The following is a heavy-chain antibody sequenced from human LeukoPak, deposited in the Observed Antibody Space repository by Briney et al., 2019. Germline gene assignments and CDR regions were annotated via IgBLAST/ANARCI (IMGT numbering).Heavy chain of an antibody. CDR2: IYYTGST. CDR1: GGSISSYH. V-gene: IGHV4-59*01. Sequence: SETLSLTCTVSGGSISSYHWSWIRQPPGKGLEWIGHIYYTGSTNYNPSLKSRVTISLDTSKNQFSLKLSSVTAADTDVYYWTRSLGVVIHGGMDVWGQGTTVTVSS. D-gene: IGHD3-3*01. J-gene: IGHJ6*02. CDR3: TRSLGVVIHGGMDV.